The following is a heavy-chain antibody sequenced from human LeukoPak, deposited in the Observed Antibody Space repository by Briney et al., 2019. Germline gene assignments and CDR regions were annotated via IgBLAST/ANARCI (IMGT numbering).Heavy chain of an antibody. Sequence: PSETLSLTCTVSGGSISSYYWSWIRQPPGKGLEWIGCIYYSGSTNYNPSLKSRVTISVDTSKNQFSLKLSSVTAADTAVCYCARDGRVRSHYYYYGMDVWGKGTTVTVSS. V-gene: IGHV4-59*01. D-gene: IGHD3-3*01. CDR3: ARDGRVRSHYYYYGMDV. CDR1: GGSISSYY. J-gene: IGHJ6*04. CDR2: IYYSGST.